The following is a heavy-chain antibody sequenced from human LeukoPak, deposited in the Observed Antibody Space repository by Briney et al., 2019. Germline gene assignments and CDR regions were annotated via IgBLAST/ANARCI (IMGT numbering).Heavy chain of an antibody. Sequence: SETLSLACTVSGGSISSSSYYWGWIRQPPGKGLEWIGSIYYSGSTYYNPSLKSRVTISADTSKNQVSLKLTSVTAADTAVYYCARGSRLGAARPQYFDYWGQGILVTVSS. D-gene: IGHD1-26*01. CDR2: IYYSGST. CDR1: GGSISSSSYY. V-gene: IGHV4-39*07. J-gene: IGHJ4*02. CDR3: ARGSRLGAARPQYFDY.